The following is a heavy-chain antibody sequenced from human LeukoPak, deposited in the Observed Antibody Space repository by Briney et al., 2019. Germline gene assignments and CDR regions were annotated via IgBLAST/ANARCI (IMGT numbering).Heavy chain of an antibody. J-gene: IGHJ4*02. CDR1: GGTFSSYA. CDR2: IIPIFGTA. Sequence: GASVKVSCKASGGTFSSYAISWVRQAPGQGLEWMGGIIPIFGTANYAQKFQGRVTITADESTSTAYMELSSLRSDDTAVYYCARDTIAAAGTFNYWGQGTLVTVSS. CDR3: ARDTIAAAGTFNY. V-gene: IGHV1-69*13. D-gene: IGHD6-13*01.